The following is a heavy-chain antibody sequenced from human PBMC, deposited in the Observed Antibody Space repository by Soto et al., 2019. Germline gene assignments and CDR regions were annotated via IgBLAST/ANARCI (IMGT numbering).Heavy chain of an antibody. CDR2: ISHSGAT. CDR1: GGSVTMSSFS. J-gene: IGHJ5*02. V-gene: IGHV4-30-2*01. D-gene: IGHD1-26*01. Sequence: LQLQEYGSGLVQHSQTLSLTCALSGGSVTMSSFSWAWVRQPPGRGLQWIGYISHSGATSSAPTLKSRVIRSRDRDKNQFSLKLTSVTAADTAVYYCASLDYYGSWLDPWGQGTLVTVSS. CDR3: ASLDYYGSWLDP.